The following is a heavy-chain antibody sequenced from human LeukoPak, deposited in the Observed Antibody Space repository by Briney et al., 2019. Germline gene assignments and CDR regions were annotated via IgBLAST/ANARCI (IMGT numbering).Heavy chain of an antibody. Sequence: PSETLSLTCTVSGGSISSYYWSWIRQPAGKGLEWIGRIYTSGSTNYNPSLKSRVTMSVDTSKNQFSLKLSSVTAADTAVYYCASWGDSSGYYYGFDYWGQGTLVTVSS. CDR2: IYTSGST. V-gene: IGHV4-4*07. D-gene: IGHD3-22*01. CDR1: GGSISSYY. CDR3: ASWGDSSGYYYGFDY. J-gene: IGHJ4*02.